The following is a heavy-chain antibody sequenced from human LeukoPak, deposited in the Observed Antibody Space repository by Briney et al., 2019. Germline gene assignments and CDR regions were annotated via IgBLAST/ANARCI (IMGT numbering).Heavy chain of an antibody. Sequence: ASETLSLTCTVSGGSISSSSYYWGWIRQPPGKGLEWIGSIYYSGSTYYNPSLKSRVTISVDTSKNQFSLKLSSVTAADTAVYYCARNSRNYGGNRAHYYWGQGTLVTVSS. CDR3: ARNSRNYGGNRAHYY. CDR1: GGSISSSSYY. D-gene: IGHD4-17*01. V-gene: IGHV4-39*01. CDR2: IYYSGST. J-gene: IGHJ4*02.